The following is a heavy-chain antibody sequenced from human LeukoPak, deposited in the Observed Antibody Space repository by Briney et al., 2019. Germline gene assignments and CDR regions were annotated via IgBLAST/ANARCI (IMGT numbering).Heavy chain of an antibody. Sequence: GGSLRRSCAGSGFNFSGFAIHWVRQAPGKGLEWVRRIRIKANNYATTYAASVRGRFIISRDDSNNMAYLQMNSLETEDSAVYYCVILDWGRGTLVTVSS. CDR2: IRIKANNYAT. CDR3: VILD. D-gene: IGHD3-10*01. J-gene: IGHJ4*02. V-gene: IGHV3-73*01. CDR1: GFNFSGFA.